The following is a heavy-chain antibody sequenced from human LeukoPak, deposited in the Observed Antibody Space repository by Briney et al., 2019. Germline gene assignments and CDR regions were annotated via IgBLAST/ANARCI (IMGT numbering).Heavy chain of an antibody. CDR3: ARTWSYYYYMDV. Sequence: SQTLSLTCTVSGGSISSGGYYWSWIRQHPGKGLEWIGYIYYSGSTYYNPSLKSRVTISVDTSKNRFSLKLSSVTAADTAVYYCARTWSYYYYMDVWGKGTTVTVSS. CDR2: IYYSGST. J-gene: IGHJ6*03. D-gene: IGHD3-3*01. V-gene: IGHV4-31*03. CDR1: GGSISSGGYY.